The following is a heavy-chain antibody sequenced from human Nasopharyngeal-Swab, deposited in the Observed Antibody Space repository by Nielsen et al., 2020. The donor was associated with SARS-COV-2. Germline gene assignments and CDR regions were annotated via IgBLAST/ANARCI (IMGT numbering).Heavy chain of an antibody. Sequence: ASVKVSCKVSGYTLTELSMHWVRQAPGKGLEWVGGFDPEDGETIYAQKFQGRDTMTEDTSTDTAYMELSSLTSEDTAVYYCTTVAGSYGRFDYWGQGTLVTVSS. J-gene: IGHJ4*02. V-gene: IGHV1-24*01. CDR1: GYTLTELS. CDR3: TTVAGSYGRFDY. CDR2: FDPEDGET. D-gene: IGHD1-26*01.